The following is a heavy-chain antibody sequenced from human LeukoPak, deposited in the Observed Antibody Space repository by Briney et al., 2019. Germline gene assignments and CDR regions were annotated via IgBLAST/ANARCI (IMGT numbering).Heavy chain of an antibody. Sequence: KPGASVKVSCKASGYTFTSYGISWVRQAPGQGLEWMGWICAYNGNTNYAQKLQGRVTMTKDTSTSTAYMELRSLRSDDSAVYYCARLVCSSASCWASVAFGIWGQGTMVTVSS. CDR1: GYTFTSYG. CDR3: ARLVCSSASCWASVAFGI. J-gene: IGHJ3*02. V-gene: IGHV1-18*01. D-gene: IGHD2-2*01. CDR2: ICAYNGNT.